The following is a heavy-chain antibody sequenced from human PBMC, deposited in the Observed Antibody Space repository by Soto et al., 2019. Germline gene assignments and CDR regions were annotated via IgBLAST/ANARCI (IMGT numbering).Heavy chain of an antibody. CDR3: ARVLVMPLSGVNQRYFQH. J-gene: IGHJ1*01. CDR1: GGSVSSGRYY. V-gene: IGHV4-61*01. Sequence: QVQLQESGPGLVKPSETLSLTCTVSGGSVSSGRYYWSWIRQSPGKGLEWIGHIYYSGNTHYNPSLKSRVTISVXPXXXQXXLKLRSVTAADTAVYYCARVLVMPLSGVNQRYFQHWGQGSLVTVSS. D-gene: IGHD3-16*01. CDR2: IYYSGNT.